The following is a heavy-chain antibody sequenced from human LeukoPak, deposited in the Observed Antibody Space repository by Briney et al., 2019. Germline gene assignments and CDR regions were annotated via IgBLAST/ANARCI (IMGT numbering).Heavy chain of an antibody. V-gene: IGHV4-38-2*01. D-gene: IGHD2-15*01. CDR1: GYSISSGYY. J-gene: IGHJ4*02. Sequence: SETLSLTCAVSGYSISSGYYWGWIRQPPGKGLEWIGGIYHSGSTYYNPSLKSRVTISVDTSKNQFSLKLSSVTAADTAVYYCARRCSGGSCYSTYFDYWGQGTLVTVSS. CDR2: IYHSGST. CDR3: ARRCSGGSCYSTYFDY.